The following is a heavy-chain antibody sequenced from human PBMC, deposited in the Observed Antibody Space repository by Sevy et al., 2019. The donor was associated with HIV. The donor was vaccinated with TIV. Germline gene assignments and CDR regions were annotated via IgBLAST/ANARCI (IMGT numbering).Heavy chain of an antibody. CDR2: ISAYNGNT. V-gene: IGHV1-18*01. D-gene: IGHD2-2*01. CDR1: GYTFTSYG. CDR3: ARADIVVVPAYYYYYGMDV. Sequence: ASVKVSCTASGYTFTSYGISWVRQAPGQGLEWMGWISAYNGNTNYAQKLQGRVTMTTDTSTSTAYMELRSLRSDDTAVYYCARADIVVVPAYYYYYGMDVWGQGTTVTVSS. J-gene: IGHJ6*02.